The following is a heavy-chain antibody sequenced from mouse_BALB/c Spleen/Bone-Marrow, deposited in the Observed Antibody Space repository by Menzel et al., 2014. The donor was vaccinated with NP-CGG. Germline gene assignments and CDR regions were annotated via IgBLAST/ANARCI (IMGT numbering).Heavy chain of an antibody. CDR3: ARHNYDETWFAY. D-gene: IGHD2-4*01. V-gene: IGHV5-12*02. CDR1: GFTFSDYY. J-gene: IGHJ3*01. Sequence: EVQRVESGGGLVQPGGSLKLSCATSGFTFSDYYMYWVRQTPEKRLEWVAYISNGGGSTYYPDTVKGRFTISRDNAKNTLYLQMSRLKSEDTAMYYCARHNYDETWFAYWGQGTLVTVSA. CDR2: ISNGGGST.